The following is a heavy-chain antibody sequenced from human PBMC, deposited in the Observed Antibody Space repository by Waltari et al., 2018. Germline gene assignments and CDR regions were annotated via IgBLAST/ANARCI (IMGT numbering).Heavy chain of an antibody. V-gene: IGHV3-74*01. CDR1: GFTFSSYW. J-gene: IGHJ4*02. CDR3: VRDTFD. Sequence: EVQLVESGGGLVQPGGSLRLSCAASGFTFSSYWMHWVRQAPGKGLVWVSRINTDGSTTTYADSVKGRFTISRDNAKDTLYLQMNSLRAEDTAMYYCVRDTFDWGQGTLVTVSS. CDR2: INTDGSTT.